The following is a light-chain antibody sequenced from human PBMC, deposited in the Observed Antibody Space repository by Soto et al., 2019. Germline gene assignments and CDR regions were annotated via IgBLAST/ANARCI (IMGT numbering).Light chain of an antibody. CDR2: LAS. CDR3: HQYGDAPQT. J-gene: IGKJ2*01. Sequence: ENVLTQSPGTLSLSPGERATLSCRASQSVSGSYLAWYQQKPGQAPRLLISLASTRANGIPDRFSGSASGTHFTLSISRLEPEDSAVYYCHQYGDAPQTFGQGTKLEI. CDR1: QSVSGSY. V-gene: IGKV3-20*01.